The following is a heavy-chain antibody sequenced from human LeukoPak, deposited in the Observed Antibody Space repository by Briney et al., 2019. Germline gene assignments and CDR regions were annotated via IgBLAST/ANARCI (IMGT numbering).Heavy chain of an antibody. Sequence: PGGSLRLSCAASGFTFSSYWMHWVRQAPGKGLVWVSRIKSDGSTNYADSVKGRFTISRDNAKNTLYLQMNSLRAEDTAVYYCARDPRGYLAAAGIDYWGQGTLVTVSS. D-gene: IGHD6-13*01. CDR1: GFTFSSYW. CDR3: ARDPRGYLAAAGIDY. J-gene: IGHJ4*02. V-gene: IGHV3-74*01. CDR2: IKSDGST.